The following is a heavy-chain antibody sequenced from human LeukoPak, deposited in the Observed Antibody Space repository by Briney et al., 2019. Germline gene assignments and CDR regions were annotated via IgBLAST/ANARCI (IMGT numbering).Heavy chain of an antibody. D-gene: IGHD5-12*01. CDR2: MNPNSGNT. Sequence: GASVKVSCKASGYTFTSYDINWVRQATGQGLEWMGWMNPNSGNTGYAQKFQGRVTMTRDTSISTAYMELSSLKSGQTAGYFFAKAGILATMNADWFDPGGQGTLVTVSP. J-gene: IGHJ5*02. CDR3: AKAGILATMNADWFDP. V-gene: IGHV1-8*01. CDR1: GYTFTSYD.